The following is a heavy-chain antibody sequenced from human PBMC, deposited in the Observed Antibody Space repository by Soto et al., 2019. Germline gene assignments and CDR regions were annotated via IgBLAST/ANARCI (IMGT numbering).Heavy chain of an antibody. CDR1: GYSISSGYY. J-gene: IGHJ6*02. CDR3: AREDIVATRNFYYYYGMDV. D-gene: IGHD5-12*01. V-gene: IGHV4-38-2*02. CDR2: IYHSGST. Sequence: SETLSLTCAVSGYSISSGYYWGWIRQPPGRGLEWIGSIYHSGSTYYNPSLKSRVTISVDTSKNQFSLKLSSVTAADTAVYYCAREDIVATRNFYYYYGMDVWGQGTTVTVSS.